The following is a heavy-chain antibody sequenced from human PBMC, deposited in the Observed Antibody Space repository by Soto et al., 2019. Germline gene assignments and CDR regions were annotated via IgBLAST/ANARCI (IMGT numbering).Heavy chain of an antibody. J-gene: IGHJ4*02. CDR1: GGSISSSSYY. CDR3: ARHQTYSSGWFDY. Sequence: SETLSLTCTVSGGSISSSSYYWGWIRQPPGKGLEWIGSIYYSGSTYYNPSLKSRVTISVDTSKNQFSLKLSSVTAADTAVYYCARHQTYSSGWFDYWGQGTLVTVSS. D-gene: IGHD6-19*01. CDR2: IYYSGST. V-gene: IGHV4-39*01.